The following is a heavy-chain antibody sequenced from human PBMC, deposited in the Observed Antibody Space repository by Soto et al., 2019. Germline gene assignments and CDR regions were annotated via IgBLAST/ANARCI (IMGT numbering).Heavy chain of an antibody. CDR1: VFSFSDYY. J-gene: IGHJ5*02. CDR3: ARNTYYDFWTGYPNWFDP. CDR2: ISNTGNIK. V-gene: IGHV3-11*01. D-gene: IGHD3-3*01. Sequence: PGGSLRLSCAASVFSFSDYYMTWIRQAPGKGLEWVSYISNTGNIKHYADSVKGRFTISRDNAKNSLHLEMNSLRAEDTAVYYCARNTYYDFWTGYPNWFDPWGQGTLFTVSS.